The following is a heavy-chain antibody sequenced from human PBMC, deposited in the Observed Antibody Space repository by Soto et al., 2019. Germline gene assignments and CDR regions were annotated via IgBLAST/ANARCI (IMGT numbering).Heavy chain of an antibody. CDR2: IYYSGST. V-gene: IGHV4-59*01. Sequence: PSETLSLTCTVSGGSISSYYWSWIRQPPGKGLEWIGYIYYSGSTNYNPSLKSRVTISVDTSKNQFSLKLSSVTAADTAVYYCARGIAAAGSDWGYYYYGMDVWGQGTTVTVSS. CDR3: ARGIAAAGSDWGYYYYGMDV. D-gene: IGHD6-13*01. J-gene: IGHJ6*02. CDR1: GGSISSYY.